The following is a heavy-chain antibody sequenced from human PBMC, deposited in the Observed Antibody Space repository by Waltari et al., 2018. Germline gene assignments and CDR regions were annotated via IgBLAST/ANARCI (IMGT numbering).Heavy chain of an antibody. D-gene: IGHD3-3*01. CDR3: ALMEGIFGVVIVDFDY. CDR2: VDPEDGET. Sequence: EVQRVQSGAEVKKPGATVKISCKASVYPFTDYYIHWVQQAPGKGLEWMGRVDPEDGETIYAEKFQGRVTITADTSTDTAYMELSSLRSEDTAVYYCALMEGIFGVVIVDFDYWGQGTLVTVSS. J-gene: IGHJ4*02. CDR1: VYPFTDYY. V-gene: IGHV1-69-2*01.